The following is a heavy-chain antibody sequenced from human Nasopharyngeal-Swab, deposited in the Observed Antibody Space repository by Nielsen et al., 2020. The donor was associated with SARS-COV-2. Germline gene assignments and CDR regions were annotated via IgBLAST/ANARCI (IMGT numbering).Heavy chain of an antibody. CDR3: ARDTNYYGSGGTLDY. D-gene: IGHD3-10*01. Sequence: RQAPGKGLEWIGYIYYSGSTYDNPSLKSRVTISVDTSKNQFSLRLSSVTAADTAVYYCARDTNYYGSGGTLDYWGQGTLVTVSS. J-gene: IGHJ4*02. CDR2: IYYSGST. V-gene: IGHV4-31*02.